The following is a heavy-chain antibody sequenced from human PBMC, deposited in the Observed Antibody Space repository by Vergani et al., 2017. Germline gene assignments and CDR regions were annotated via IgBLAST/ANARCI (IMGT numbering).Heavy chain of an antibody. Sequence: QLQLQESGPGLVKPSETLSLTCTVSGGSISSSSYYWGWIRQPPGKGLEWIGYIYHSGSTYYNPSLKSRVTISVDRSKNQFSLKLSSVTAADTAVYYCASIIGKIDYWGQGTLVTVSS. J-gene: IGHJ4*02. CDR1: GGSISSSSYY. V-gene: IGHV4-39*07. D-gene: IGHD1-20*01. CDR2: IYHSGST. CDR3: ASIIGKIDY.